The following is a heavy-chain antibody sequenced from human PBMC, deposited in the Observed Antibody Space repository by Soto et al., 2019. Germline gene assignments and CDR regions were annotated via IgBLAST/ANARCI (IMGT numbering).Heavy chain of an antibody. CDR1: GGSISSGAYY. J-gene: IGHJ1*01. CDR2: IYYSGST. CDR3: AIYDSSGSRGFQH. D-gene: IGHD3-22*01. Sequence: QVQLQESGPGLVKPSQTLSLTCTVSGGSISSGAYYWSWIRHHPGKGLEWIGYIYYSGSTYYNPSLKSRVTISVDTSKNQFSLKLSSVTAADTAVYYCAIYDSSGSRGFQHWGQGTLVTVSS. V-gene: IGHV4-31*03.